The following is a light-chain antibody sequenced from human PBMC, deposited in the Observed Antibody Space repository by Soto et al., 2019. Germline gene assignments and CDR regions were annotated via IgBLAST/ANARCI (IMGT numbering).Light chain of an antibody. Sequence: VLTQSPGTLSLSPGERATLSWRASQTVRNKYLAWYQQKPGQAPRLLIYGASSRATGIPDRFSGSGSGTEFTLTISRLEPEDFEVYYCQQYGSSPWTFGQGTKVDIK. CDR2: GAS. CDR3: QQYGSSPWT. J-gene: IGKJ1*01. CDR1: QTVRNKY. V-gene: IGKV3-20*01.